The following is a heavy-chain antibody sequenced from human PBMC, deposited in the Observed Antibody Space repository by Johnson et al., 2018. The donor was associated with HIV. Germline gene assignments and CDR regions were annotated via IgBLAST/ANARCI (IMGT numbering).Heavy chain of an antibody. CDR3: TRDSEGHVFDI. CDR1: GFIFSSYW. J-gene: IGHJ3*02. V-gene: IGHV3-7*03. CDR2: IKQDGSEK. Sequence: EQLVESGGGLVQPGRSLRLSCAASGFIFSSYWMSWVRQAPGKGLEWVANIKQDGSEKYYVDSVKGRFTISRDNAKNSLYLQMNSLKSEDTAVYYCTRDSEGHVFDIWGQGTMVTVSS.